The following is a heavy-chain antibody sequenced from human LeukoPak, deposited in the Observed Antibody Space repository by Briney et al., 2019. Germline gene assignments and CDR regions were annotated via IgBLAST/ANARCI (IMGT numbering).Heavy chain of an antibody. D-gene: IGHD6-13*01. CDR2: IYYSGST. CDR3: ARGSSSWHFYYYYYYMDV. V-gene: IGHV4-61*01. Sequence: SETLSLTCTVSGGSISSSSYYWSWIRQPPGRGLEWIGYIYYSGSTNYNPSLKSRVTISVDTSKNQFSLRLSSVTAADTAVYYCARGSSSWHFYYYYYYMDVWGKGTTVTVSS. J-gene: IGHJ6*03. CDR1: GGSISSSSYY.